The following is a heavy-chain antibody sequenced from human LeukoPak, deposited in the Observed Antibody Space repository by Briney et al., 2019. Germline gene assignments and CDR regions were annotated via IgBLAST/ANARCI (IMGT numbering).Heavy chain of an antibody. J-gene: IGHJ4*02. Sequence: PGGSLRLSCVASGFTFNNFAMNWVRQAPGKGLVWVSRSNEDGSTTNYADSVKGRFTISRDNAKNTLYLQMNSLTAEDTAVYYCVRDLGGRSGHWGQGTLVTVSS. V-gene: IGHV3-74*01. CDR2: SNEDGSTT. CDR1: GFTFNNFA. CDR3: VRDLGGRSGH. D-gene: IGHD1-26*01.